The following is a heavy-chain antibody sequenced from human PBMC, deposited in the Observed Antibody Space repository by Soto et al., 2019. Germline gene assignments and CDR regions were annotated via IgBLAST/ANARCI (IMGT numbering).Heavy chain of an antibody. CDR1: GGSISSSSYY. CDR3: ARSGTYYYDRGPDY. Sequence: ETLSLTCTVSGGSISSSSYYWGWIRQPPGKGLEWIGSIYYSGSTYYNPSLKSRVTISVDTSKNQFSLKLSSVTAADTAVYYCARSGTYYYDRGPDYWGQGTLVTVSS. V-gene: IGHV4-39*01. D-gene: IGHD3-22*01. J-gene: IGHJ4*02. CDR2: IYYSGST.